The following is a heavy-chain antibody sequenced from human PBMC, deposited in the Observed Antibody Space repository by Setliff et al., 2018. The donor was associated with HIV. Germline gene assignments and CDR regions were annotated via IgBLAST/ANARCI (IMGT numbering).Heavy chain of an antibody. CDR1: GGSISSGSYY. J-gene: IGHJ6*03. CDR2: IYTSGTT. CDR3: ARGVTIFGVVTRHNYYMDV. Sequence: LSLTCTVSGGSISSGSYYWTWIRQPAGKGLEWIGHIYTSGTTDYNPPLKSRVTISLDTSKNQFSLKLSSVTAADTAVYYCARGVTIFGVVTRHNYYMDVWGKGTMVTVSS. V-gene: IGHV4-61*09. D-gene: IGHD3-3*01.